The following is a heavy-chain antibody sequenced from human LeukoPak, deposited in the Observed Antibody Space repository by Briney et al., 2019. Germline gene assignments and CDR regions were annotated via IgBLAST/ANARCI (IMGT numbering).Heavy chain of an antibody. Sequence: ASVKVSCKASGYTFTTYYMHWVRQAPGQGLEWMGVINPSGGSTSYAQKFQGRVTMTRDTSTSTVYMELSSLRSEDTAVYYCARDNKLQGPYCGGDCYWWFDPWGQGTLVTVSS. J-gene: IGHJ5*02. V-gene: IGHV1-46*01. D-gene: IGHD2-21*02. CDR1: GYTFTTYY. CDR2: INPSGGST. CDR3: ARDNKLQGPYCGGDCYWWFDP.